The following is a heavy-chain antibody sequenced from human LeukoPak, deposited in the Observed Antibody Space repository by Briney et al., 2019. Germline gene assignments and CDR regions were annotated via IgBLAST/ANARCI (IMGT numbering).Heavy chain of an antibody. Sequence: GGSLRLSCAVSGFTFSSYAMHWVRQAPGKGLEWVAVISYDGSNKYYADSVKGRFTISRDNAKNSLYLQMNSLRAEDTAVYYCARSTSRSEAFDIWGQGTMVTVSS. CDR1: GFTFSSYA. J-gene: IGHJ3*02. CDR2: ISYDGSNK. V-gene: IGHV3-30-3*01. CDR3: ARSTSRSEAFDI. D-gene: IGHD2-2*01.